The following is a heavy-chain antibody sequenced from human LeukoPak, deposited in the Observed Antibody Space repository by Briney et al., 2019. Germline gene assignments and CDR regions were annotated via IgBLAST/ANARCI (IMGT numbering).Heavy chain of an antibody. J-gene: IGHJ4*02. Sequence: PGGSLRLSCAASGFTFSSYAMSWIRQPPGKGLEWIGEINHSGSTNYNPSLKSRVTISVDTSKNQFSLKLSSVTAADTAVYYCARGTADDYWGQGTLVTVSS. CDR2: INHSGST. CDR1: GFTFSSYA. D-gene: IGHD5-18*01. CDR3: ARGTADDY. V-gene: IGHV4-34*01.